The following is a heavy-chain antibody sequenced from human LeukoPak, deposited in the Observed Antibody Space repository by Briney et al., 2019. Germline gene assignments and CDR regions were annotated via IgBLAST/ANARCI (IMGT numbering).Heavy chain of an antibody. CDR1: GGTFSSYA. V-gene: IGHV1-69*13. CDR2: IIPIFGTA. J-gene: IGHJ4*02. Sequence: SVKVSCKASGGTFSSYAISWVRQAPGQGLEWMGGIIPIFGTANYAQKFQGRVMITADESTSTAYMELSSLRSEDTAVYYCARSPDYGDYEYFDYWGQGTLVTVSS. D-gene: IGHD4-17*01. CDR3: ARSPDYGDYEYFDY.